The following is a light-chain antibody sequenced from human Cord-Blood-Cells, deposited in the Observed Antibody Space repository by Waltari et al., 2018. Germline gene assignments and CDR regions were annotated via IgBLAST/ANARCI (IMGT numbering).Light chain of an antibody. J-gene: IGKJ3*01. CDR2: AAS. CDR3: KKYNSAPFT. V-gene: IGKV1-27*01. Sequence: DIQMTQSPSSLSASVGDRVTITCRASQGISNYLAWYQQKPGKVPKLLIYAASTLQSGVPSRFSGSGSETDFTLTISILQPEDVATYYCKKYNSAPFTFGPGTKVDIK. CDR1: QGISNY.